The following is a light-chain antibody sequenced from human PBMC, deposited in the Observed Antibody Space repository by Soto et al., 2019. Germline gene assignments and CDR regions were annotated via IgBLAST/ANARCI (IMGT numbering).Light chain of an antibody. V-gene: IGKV1-5*01. J-gene: IGKJ1*01. CDR2: AAS. CDR1: QSISSY. Sequence: DIQMPQSPSSVSASVADRVAITCRASQSISSYLNWYQQKPGKAPKLLIYAASSLESGVPSRFSGSGSGTEFTLTISSLQPDDFATYYCQQYNSYRTLGQGTKVDI. CDR3: QQYNSYRT.